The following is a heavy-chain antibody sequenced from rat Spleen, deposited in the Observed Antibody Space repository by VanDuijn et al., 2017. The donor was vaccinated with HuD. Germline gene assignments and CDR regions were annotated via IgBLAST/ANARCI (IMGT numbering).Heavy chain of an antibody. J-gene: IGHJ2*01. CDR3: TTLRWDYFDS. D-gene: IGHD1-5*01. V-gene: IGHV5-7*01. CDR1: GFTFSDYN. Sequence: EVHLVESGGGLVQPGSPLKLSCAASGFTFSDYNMAWVRQAPKKGLEWVATISYDGSSTYYRDSVKGRFTISRDNAKSTLYLQMDSLRSEDTATYYCTTLRWDYFDSWGQGVMVTVSS. CDR2: ISYDGSST.